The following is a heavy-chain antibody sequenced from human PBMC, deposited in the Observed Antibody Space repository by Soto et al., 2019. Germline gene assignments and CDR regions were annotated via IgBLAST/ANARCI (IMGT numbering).Heavy chain of an antibody. CDR2: ISPSTSHI. J-gene: IGHJ6*02. CDR3: AGCSGGACHQNYGMDV. Sequence: EVHLVESGGGLVKPGGSLRLSCAVSGFTFSSCTMNWVRQAPGKGLEWVSSISPSTSHIYYADSVKGRFTISRDNAKNSRFLQMSSLRAEGTAVDYCAGCSGGACHQNYGMDVWGQGTTVTVSS. V-gene: IGHV3-21*01. D-gene: IGHD2-15*01. CDR1: GFTFSSCT.